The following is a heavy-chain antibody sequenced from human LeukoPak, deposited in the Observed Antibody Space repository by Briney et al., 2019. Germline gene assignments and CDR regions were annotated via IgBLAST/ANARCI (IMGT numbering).Heavy chain of an antibody. CDR3: ARTPLLIVDRDDY. CDR2: IHAANGNT. V-gene: IGHV1-3*03. CDR1: GYTFITYA. D-gene: IGHD2-15*01. J-gene: IGHJ4*02. Sequence: GAPVKVSCKASGYTFITYAIHWVRQAPGQRLEWMGWIHAANGNTKYSQEFQGRVTITRDTSASTAYMELSSLRSEDMAVYYCARTPLLIVDRDDYWGQGTLVTVSS.